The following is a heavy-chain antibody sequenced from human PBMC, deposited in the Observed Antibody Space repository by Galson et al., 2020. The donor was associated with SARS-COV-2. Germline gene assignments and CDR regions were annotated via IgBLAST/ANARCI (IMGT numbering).Heavy chain of an antibody. Sequence: ASVKVSCKSSGYTFTAYYMHWVRQAPGQRLEWVGWINPKSGGTNYAQKFEGRVTMTRDTSIPTPYMELSRLRADDTAVYYCARLRYFDVLTGYIVDVWGQGTMVTVSS. CDR2: INPKSGGT. J-gene: IGHJ6*02. CDR1: GYTFTAYY. D-gene: IGHD3-9*01. CDR3: ARLRYFDVLTGYIVDV. V-gene: IGHV1-2*02.